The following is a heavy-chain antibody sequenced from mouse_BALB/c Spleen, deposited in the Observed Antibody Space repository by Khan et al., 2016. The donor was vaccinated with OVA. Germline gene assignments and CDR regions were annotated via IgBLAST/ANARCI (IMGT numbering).Heavy chain of an antibody. CDR2: INTNTGEP. D-gene: IGHD2-3*01. J-gene: IGHJ4*01. Sequence: QIQLVQSGPELKKPGETVKISCKASGYTFTNYGMNWVKQSPGKGLKWMGWINTNTGEPTYAEEFKGRFAFSLETSASTAYLQINNIKNENTATYVCARMQWLLRPMDYWGQGTSVTVSS. CDR1: GYTFTNYG. CDR3: ARMQWLLRPMDY. V-gene: IGHV9-3*02.